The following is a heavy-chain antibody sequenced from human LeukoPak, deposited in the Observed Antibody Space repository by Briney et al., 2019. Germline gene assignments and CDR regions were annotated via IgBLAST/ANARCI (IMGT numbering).Heavy chain of an antibody. D-gene: IGHD1-1*01. CDR3: ARVQLNYYGMDV. J-gene: IGHJ6*02. CDR1: GFTFSNYG. Sequence: GGSLRLSCAASGFTFSNYGMHWIRQAPGKGLEWVAVIWSNGNNKYYADSVKGRFTISRDNAKNSLYLQMNSLRAEDTAVYYCARVQLNYYGMDVWGQGTTVTVSS. CDR2: IWSNGNNK. V-gene: IGHV3-33*01.